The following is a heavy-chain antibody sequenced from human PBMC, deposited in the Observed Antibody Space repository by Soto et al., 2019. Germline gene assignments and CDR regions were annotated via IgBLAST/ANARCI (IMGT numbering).Heavy chain of an antibody. CDR1: GFAFNNYG. V-gene: IGHV3-21*01. CDR3: AREDSIIIPDVSDF. D-gene: IGHD3-22*01. J-gene: IGHJ4*02. Sequence: PGGSLRLSCTVSGFAFNNYGINWVRQAPGKGLEWVSSISKSDYTYYSDSVKGRFTISRDNAKNSVSLQMNTLRVEDTAAYYCAREDSIIIPDVSDFWGQGTLVTVYS. CDR2: ISKSDYT.